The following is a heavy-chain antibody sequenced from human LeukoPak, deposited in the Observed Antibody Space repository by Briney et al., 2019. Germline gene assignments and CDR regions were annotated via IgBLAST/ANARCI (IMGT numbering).Heavy chain of an antibody. J-gene: IGHJ5*02. CDR1: GGSITSTSYY. V-gene: IGHV4-39*07. CDR2: LYYSGST. Sequence: SETLSLTCTVSGGSITSTSYYWGWIRQPPVKGLEWIGSLYYSGSTYYNPSLRSRVTISVDTSKNQFSLRLSSVTAADTAVYYCARVRIGWFDPWGQGTLVTVSS. D-gene: IGHD2-15*01. CDR3: ARVRIGWFDP.